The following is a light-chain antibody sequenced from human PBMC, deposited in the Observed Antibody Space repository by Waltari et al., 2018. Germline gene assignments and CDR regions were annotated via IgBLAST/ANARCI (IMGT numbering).Light chain of an antibody. CDR2: KDS. CDR3: QSVDSSGTYVL. CDR1: VLPKQY. J-gene: IGLJ2*01. V-gene: IGLV3-25*03. Sequence: SYELTQPPSVSVSPGQTARITCSGDVLPKQYAYWSQQKPGQAPVLVIYKDSERPSGIPERFSGSSSGTTVTLTISGVQAEDEADYYCQSVDSSGTYVLFGGGTKLTVL.